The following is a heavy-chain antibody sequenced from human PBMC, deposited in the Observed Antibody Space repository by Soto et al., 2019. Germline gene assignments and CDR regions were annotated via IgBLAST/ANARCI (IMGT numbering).Heavy chain of an antibody. D-gene: IGHD1-26*01. V-gene: IGHV1-18*04. CDR3: ARERQWEPLLY. CDR1: GYTFTNYG. Sequence: QVRLVQSGLEVKKPGASVRLSCKTSGYTFTNYGVTCVRQAPGQGLEWMGWVSAYNRNTNYAQKFEDRVSMTTDTATSTAYWELRNLKADDTAVYDCARERQWEPLLYWGEGTLVTVS. CDR2: VSAYNRNT. J-gene: IGHJ4*02.